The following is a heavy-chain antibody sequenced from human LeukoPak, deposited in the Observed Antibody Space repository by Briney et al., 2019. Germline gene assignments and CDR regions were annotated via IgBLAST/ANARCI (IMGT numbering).Heavy chain of an antibody. Sequence: ASVTVSCKASGYTFTGYYMHWVRQAPGQGLEWMGWINPNSGGTNYAQKFQGRVTMTRDTSISTAYMELSRLRSDDTAVYYCARDLRITEWELPTWNAFDIWGQGTMVTVSS. CDR3: ARDLRITEWELPTWNAFDI. CDR1: GYTFTGYY. D-gene: IGHD1-26*01. CDR2: INPNSGGT. J-gene: IGHJ3*02. V-gene: IGHV1-2*02.